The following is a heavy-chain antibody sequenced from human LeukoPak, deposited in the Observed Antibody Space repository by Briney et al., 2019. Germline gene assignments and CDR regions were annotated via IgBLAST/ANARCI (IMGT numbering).Heavy chain of an antibody. J-gene: IGHJ4*02. Sequence: GGSLKLSCVVSGITFSGYSMIWVRQAPGKGLEWLSFMTTSGNTIFYAESVKDRFTISRDNAKKSLYLQMNSLRDEDTAVYYCARVGGATAVTMYFEYWGQGTLVTVSS. CDR2: MTTSGNTI. CDR1: GITFSGYS. V-gene: IGHV3-48*02. D-gene: IGHD1-26*01. CDR3: ARVGGATAVTMYFEY.